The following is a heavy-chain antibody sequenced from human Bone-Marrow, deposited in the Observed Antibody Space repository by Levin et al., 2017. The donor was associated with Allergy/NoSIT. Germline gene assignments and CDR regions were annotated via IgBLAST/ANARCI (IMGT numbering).Heavy chain of an antibody. CDR1: RFSFNLYG. V-gene: IGHV3-30*18. CDR2: ISYDGSQK. D-gene: IGHD5-12*01. Sequence: GGSLRLSCAASRFSFNLYGMHWVRQAPGKGLEWVSFISYDGSQKYYADSVKGRFTISRDNSQPTLHLQMDSLRTDDAAVYYCAKSGFDSYFFMDVGGKGTTVSVAS. J-gene: IGHJ6*03. CDR3: AKSGFDSYFFMDV.